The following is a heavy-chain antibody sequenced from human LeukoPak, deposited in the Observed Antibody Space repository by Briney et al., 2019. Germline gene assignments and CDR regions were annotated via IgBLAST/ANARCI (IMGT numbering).Heavy chain of an antibody. CDR1: GGSISSYY. J-gene: IGHJ5*02. V-gene: IGHV4-59*08. CDR3: ARHESWNWFDP. Sequence: SETLSLTCTVSGGSISSYYWSWIWQPPGKGLEWIGYIYTSGSTNYNPSLKSRVTISVDTSKNQFSLKLSSVTAADTAVYYCARHESWNWFDPWGQETLVTVSS. CDR2: IYTSGST.